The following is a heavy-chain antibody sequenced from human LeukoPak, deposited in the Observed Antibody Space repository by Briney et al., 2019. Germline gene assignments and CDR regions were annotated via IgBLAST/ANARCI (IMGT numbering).Heavy chain of an antibody. CDR3: ASTSGYDYYGMDV. CDR2: ISSSGSTI. D-gene: IGHD3-10*01. V-gene: IGHV3-11*01. Sequence: GGSLRLSCAASGFTSSDYYMSWIRQAPGKGLEWVSCISSSGSTIDYADSVKGRFTISRDNAKNSAYLQMNSLRAEDTAVYYCASTSGYDYYGMDVWGQGTTVTVSS. CDR1: GFTSSDYY. J-gene: IGHJ6*02.